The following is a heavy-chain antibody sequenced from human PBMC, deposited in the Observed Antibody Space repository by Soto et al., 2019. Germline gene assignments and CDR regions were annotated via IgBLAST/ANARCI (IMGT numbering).Heavy chain of an antibody. J-gene: IGHJ6*02. CDR3: AFYTSVWGPYYSYGMHF. CDR2: IYYSGNT. Sequence: PENLPLTCTVSGGTVGSSSYYWGWIRQPPGKGLEWIGNIYYSGNTYYSPSLKSRVSISVDTSKNQFSLKLSSVTAADTAVYYCAFYTSVWGPYYSYGMHFGALGTTVSIS. V-gene: IGHV4-39*01. CDR1: GGTVGSSSYY. D-gene: IGHD4-4*01.